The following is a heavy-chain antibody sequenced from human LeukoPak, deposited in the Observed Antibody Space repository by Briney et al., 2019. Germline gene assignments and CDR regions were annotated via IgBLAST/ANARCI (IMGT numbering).Heavy chain of an antibody. CDR1: GFSFSNYG. J-gene: IGHJ6*03. Sequence: GGSLRLSCAASGFSFSNYGMHWVRQAPGKGLEWVAFIRFDGSNKYYADSVKGRFTISRDKSENTLYLHKNSLRAADTAVYYCARGNTSPYSSGWSSIGYYYYMDVWGKGTTVTVSS. CDR2: IRFDGSNK. CDR3: ARGNTSPYSSGWSSIGYYYYMDV. V-gene: IGHV3-30*02. D-gene: IGHD6-19*01.